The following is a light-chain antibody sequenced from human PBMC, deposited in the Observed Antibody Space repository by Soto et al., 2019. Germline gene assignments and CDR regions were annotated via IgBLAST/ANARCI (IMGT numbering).Light chain of an antibody. V-gene: IGKV2-28*01. CDR2: LAS. CDR3: MQNLQIGWT. Sequence: DIVMTQSPLSLPVTPGGPASISCRSSQSLLHINVYNSLDWYVQKPGQSPQLVIYLASTRASVGPDTFSGRGSGTDFTLKINKVEAEAGRNYYCMQNLQIGWTFGQGNRVYIK. J-gene: IGKJ1*01. CDR1: QSLLHINVYNS.